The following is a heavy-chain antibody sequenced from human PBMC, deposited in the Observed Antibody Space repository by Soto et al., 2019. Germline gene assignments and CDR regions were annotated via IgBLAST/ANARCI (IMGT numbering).Heavy chain of an antibody. D-gene: IGHD3-9*01. Sequence: GVSLRLSFAASGFTFSNSWMNWVRQAPGKGLEWVGRIKSKTDGGTTDYAAPVKGRFTISRDDSKNTLYLQMNSLKTEDTAVYYCTTDLSSGYFDWLPKDYWGQGTLVTVSS. V-gene: IGHV3-15*07. CDR1: GFTFSNSW. J-gene: IGHJ4*02. CDR3: TTDLSSGYFDWLPKDY. CDR2: IKSKTDGGTT.